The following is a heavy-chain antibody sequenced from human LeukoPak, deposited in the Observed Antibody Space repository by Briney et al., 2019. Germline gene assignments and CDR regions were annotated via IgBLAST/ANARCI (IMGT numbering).Heavy chain of an antibody. CDR3: ARATTYYEILTGPMDY. D-gene: IGHD3-9*01. V-gene: IGHV1-69*05. CDR2: IIPIFGTA. J-gene: IGHJ4*02. CDR1: GGTFSSYA. Sequence: SVKVSCKASGGTFSSYAISWVRQAPGQGLEWMGGIIPIFGTANYAQKFQGRVTITTDESTSTAYMELSSLRSEDTAVYYCARATTYYEILTGPMDYWGQGTLITVSS.